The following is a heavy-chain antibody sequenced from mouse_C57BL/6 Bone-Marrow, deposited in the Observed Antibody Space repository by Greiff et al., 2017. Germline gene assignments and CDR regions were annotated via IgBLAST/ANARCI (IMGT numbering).Heavy chain of an antibody. J-gene: IGHJ3*01. Sequence: QVQLQQPGAELVMPGASVKLSCKASGYTFTSYWMHWVKQRPGQGLEWIGEIDPSDSYTNYNQKFKGKSTLTVDKSSSTAYMQLSSLESEDSAVYYWARDRYAAWFAYWGQGTLVPVSA. V-gene: IGHV1-69*01. D-gene: IGHD2-14*01. CDR1: GYTFTSYW. CDR3: ARDRYAAWFAY. CDR2: IDPSDSYT.